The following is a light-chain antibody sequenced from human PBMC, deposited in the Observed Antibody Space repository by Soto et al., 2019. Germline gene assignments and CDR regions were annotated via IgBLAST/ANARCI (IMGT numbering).Light chain of an antibody. CDR2: DAS. Sequence: EIVLTQSPDTQSLSPGERATLSCRASQSVSSSLAWYQQKPGQAPRLLIYDASNRATGIPARFSGSGSGTDFTLTISSLEPEDFAVYYCQQRSNWPSITFGQGTRLEIK. CDR3: QQRSNWPSIT. V-gene: IGKV3-11*01. CDR1: QSVSSS. J-gene: IGKJ5*01.